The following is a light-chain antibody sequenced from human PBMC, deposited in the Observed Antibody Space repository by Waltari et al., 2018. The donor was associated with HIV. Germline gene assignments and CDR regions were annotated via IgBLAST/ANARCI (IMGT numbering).Light chain of an antibody. J-gene: IGLJ2*01. Sequence: QVVLTQPPSASASLGASVKLTCTLSSGHLTYVIACPPQQPPKGPRFLMKLNSDGRHSKGDGIPDRFSGSSSGAERYLTISSLQSEDEADYFCQTWGTGIQVFGGGTRLTVL. CDR1: SGHLTYV. CDR2: LNSDGRH. V-gene: IGLV4-69*01. CDR3: QTWGTGIQV.